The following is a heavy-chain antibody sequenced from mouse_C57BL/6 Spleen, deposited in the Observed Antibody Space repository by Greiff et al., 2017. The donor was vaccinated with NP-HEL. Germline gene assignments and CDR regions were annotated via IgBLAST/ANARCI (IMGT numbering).Heavy chain of an antibody. J-gene: IGHJ1*03. CDR2: INYDGSST. Sequence: EVKLMESEGGLVQPGSSMKLSCTASGFTFSDYYMAWVRQVPEKGLEWVANINYDGSSTYYLDSLKSRFIISRDNAKNILYLQMSSLKSEDTATYYCARVLYGNYGYFDVWGTGTTVTVSS. V-gene: IGHV5-16*01. CDR3: ARVLYGNYGYFDV. CDR1: GFTFSDYY. D-gene: IGHD2-1*01.